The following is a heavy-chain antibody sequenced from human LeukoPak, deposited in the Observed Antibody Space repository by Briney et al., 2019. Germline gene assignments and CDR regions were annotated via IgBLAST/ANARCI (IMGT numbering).Heavy chain of an antibody. CDR3: ARDIVLVPAAHYGMDV. D-gene: IGHD2-2*01. V-gene: IGHV1-46*01. CDR1: GYTFTSHY. CDR2: INPSGGST. J-gene: IGHJ6*02. Sequence: GASVKVSCKASGYTFTSHYMHWVRQAPGQGLEWMGIINPSGGSTSYAQKFQGRVTMTRDTSTSTVYMELTSLRSEDTAVYYCARDIVLVPAAHYGMDVWGQGTTVTVSS.